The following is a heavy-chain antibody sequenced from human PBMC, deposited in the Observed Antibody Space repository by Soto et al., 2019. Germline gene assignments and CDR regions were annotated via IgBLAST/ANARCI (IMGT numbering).Heavy chain of an antibody. Sequence: GGSLRLSCAAFGFTISGKKYVAWVRQAPGKGLEWVSALYDLDGSFYAASVKGRFTTSSDSSKTTVYLQMNDLRPDDTAVYYCATWHEREHAYDVWGQGTTVTVS. J-gene: IGHJ3*01. V-gene: IGHV3-53*01. CDR3: ATWHEREHAYDV. CDR2: LYDLDGS. D-gene: IGHD1-1*01. CDR1: GFTISGKKY.